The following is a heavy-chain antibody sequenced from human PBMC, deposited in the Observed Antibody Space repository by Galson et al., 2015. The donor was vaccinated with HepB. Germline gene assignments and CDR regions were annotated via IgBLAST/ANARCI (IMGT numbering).Heavy chain of an antibody. CDR1: GFTFRDYS. Sequence: SLRLSCAASGFTFRDYSMNWVRQAPGKGLEWVSSITDNGDVYYAVSVKGRFSISRDNAQNSLYLQMSSLRAEDTAMYYCARDPAAGDSWGQGTLVTVSS. J-gene: IGHJ4*02. CDR2: ITDNGDV. V-gene: IGHV3-69-1*01. D-gene: IGHD6-13*01. CDR3: ARDPAAGDS.